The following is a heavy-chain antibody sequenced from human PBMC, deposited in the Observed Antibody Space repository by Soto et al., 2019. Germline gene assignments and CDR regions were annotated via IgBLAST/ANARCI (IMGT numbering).Heavy chain of an antibody. V-gene: IGHV4-59*13. CDR3: ARGVYDYWSGYYAGSGLDV. Sequence: QAPLRESGPGLVKPSETLSLTCTVSGDSMSPFYWNWIRQSPVKGLEWIGHIYYSGNTNYNPSLKSRVAISVDTSKIQFYLKVSAVTAADTAVYYCARGVYDYWSGYYAGSGLDVWGQGTTVIVSS. CDR2: IYYSGNT. CDR1: GDSMSPFY. J-gene: IGHJ6*02. D-gene: IGHD3-3*01.